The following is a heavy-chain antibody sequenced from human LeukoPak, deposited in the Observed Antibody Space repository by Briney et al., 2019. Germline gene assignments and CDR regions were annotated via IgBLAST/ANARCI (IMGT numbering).Heavy chain of an antibody. D-gene: IGHD3-22*01. Sequence: SETLSLTCTVSGGSISSYYWSWIRQPPGKGLEWIGSIYYSGSTNYNPSLKSRLTISVDTSKNQFSLKLSSVTAADTAVYYCASGSLYDSGGYFYYWGQGTPVTVSS. CDR1: GGSISSYY. V-gene: IGHV4-59*01. J-gene: IGHJ4*02. CDR2: IYYSGST. CDR3: ASGSLYDSGGYFYY.